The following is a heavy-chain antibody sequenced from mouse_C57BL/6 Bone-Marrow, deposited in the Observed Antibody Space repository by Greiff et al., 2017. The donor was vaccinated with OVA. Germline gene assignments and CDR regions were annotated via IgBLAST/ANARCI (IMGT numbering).Heavy chain of an antibody. Sequence: VKLQQPGTELVKPGASVKLSCKASGYTFTSYWMHWVKQRPGQGLEWIGNINPSNGGTNYNEKFKSKATLTVDKSSSTAYMQLSSLTSEDSAVYYCARGNSSGYPFAYWGQGTLVTVSA. CDR1: GYTFTSYW. V-gene: IGHV1-53*01. CDR2: INPSNGGT. D-gene: IGHD3-2*02. CDR3: ARGNSSGYPFAY. J-gene: IGHJ3*01.